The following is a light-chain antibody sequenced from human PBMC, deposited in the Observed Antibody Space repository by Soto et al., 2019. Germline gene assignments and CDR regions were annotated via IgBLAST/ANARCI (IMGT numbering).Light chain of an antibody. J-gene: IGKJ1*01. Sequence: EIVMTQSPATLSVSPGERATLSCRASQSVSGNLAWYQQKPGQAPRLLIYGASTRATGIPARFSGSGSGTEFTLTISNLQSEDFAVYYCQQYNNWWAFGQGTKVEIK. V-gene: IGKV3-15*01. CDR1: QSVSGN. CDR3: QQYNNWWA. CDR2: GAS.